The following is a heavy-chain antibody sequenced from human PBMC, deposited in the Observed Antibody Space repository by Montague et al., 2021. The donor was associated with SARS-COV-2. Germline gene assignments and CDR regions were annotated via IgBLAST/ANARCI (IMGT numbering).Heavy chain of an antibody. CDR2: MHFTGKT. Sequence: SETLSLTCSVSGDSITNHYWSWIRQPAGKELEWIGRMHFTGKTNFSPFFSSRLTMSADTSKNQFFLKLTSVTAADTAIYFCARDRFDFGAGRQGTIDFWGQGTLVTVSS. J-gene: IGHJ4*02. D-gene: IGHD3-10*01. CDR3: ARDRFDFGAGRQGTIDF. V-gene: IGHV4-4*07. CDR1: GDSITNHY.